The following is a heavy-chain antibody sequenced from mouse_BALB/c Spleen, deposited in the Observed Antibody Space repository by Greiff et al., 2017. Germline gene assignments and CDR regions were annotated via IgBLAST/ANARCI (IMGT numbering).Heavy chain of an antibody. CDR3: ARGVDGNYYFDY. CDR2: ISSGSSTI. CDR1: GFTFSSFG. V-gene: IGHV5-17*02. J-gene: IGHJ2*01. D-gene: IGHD2-1*01. Sequence: EVKLVESGGGLVQPGGSRKLSCAASGFTFSSFGMHWVRQAPEKGLEWVAYISSGSSTIYYADTVKGRFTISRDNPKNTLFLQMTSLRSEDTAMYYCARGVDGNYYFDYWGQGTTLTVSS.